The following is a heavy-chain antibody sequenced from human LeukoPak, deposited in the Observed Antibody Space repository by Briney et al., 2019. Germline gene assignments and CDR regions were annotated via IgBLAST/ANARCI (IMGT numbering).Heavy chain of an antibody. Sequence: GESLKISCQASGYSFSTYWVAWIRQAPGRGLEWLGVIYPGASDIKYSPPLEGHVTMSADKSITTAYLQWGSLRASDSAIYYCARAGSGSSSYGLDVWGKGTPVTVSS. CDR3: ARAGSGSSSYGLDV. J-gene: IGHJ6*04. V-gene: IGHV5-51*01. CDR2: IYPGASDI. D-gene: IGHD3-10*01. CDR1: GYSFSTYW.